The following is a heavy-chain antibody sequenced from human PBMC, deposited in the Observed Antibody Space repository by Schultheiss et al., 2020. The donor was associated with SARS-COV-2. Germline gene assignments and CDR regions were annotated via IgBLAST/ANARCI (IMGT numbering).Heavy chain of an antibody. CDR2: ISSSSSYI. J-gene: IGHJ4*02. CDR1: GFTFSSYS. CDR3: ASGDYYDSSGYYWSFPYYFDY. Sequence: GGSLRLSCAASGFTFSSYSMNWVRQAPGKGLEWVSSISSSSSYIYYADSVKGRFTISRDNAKNSLYLQMNSLRAEDTAVYYCASGDYYDSSGYYWSFPYYFDYWGQGTLVTVSS. V-gene: IGHV3-21*01. D-gene: IGHD3-22*01.